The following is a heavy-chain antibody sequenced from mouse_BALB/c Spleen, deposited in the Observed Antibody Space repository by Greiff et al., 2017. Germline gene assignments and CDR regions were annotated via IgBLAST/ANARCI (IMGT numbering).Heavy chain of an antibody. CDR3: ARRGDGYYGFAY. CDR2: ISTYYGDA. CDR1: GYTFTDYA. J-gene: IGHJ3*01. Sequence: VQLKESGAELVRPGVSVKISCKGSGYTFTDYAMHWVKQSHAKSLEWIGVISTYYGDASYNQKFKGKATMTVDKSSSTAYMELARLTSEDSAIYYCARRGDGYYGFAYWGQGTLVTVSA. D-gene: IGHD2-3*01. V-gene: IGHV1S137*01.